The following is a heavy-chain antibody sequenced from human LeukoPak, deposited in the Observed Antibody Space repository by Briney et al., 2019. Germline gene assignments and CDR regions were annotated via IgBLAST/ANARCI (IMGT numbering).Heavy chain of an antibody. CDR2: ISAYNGDT. V-gene: IGHV1-18*01. D-gene: IGHD1-26*01. J-gene: IGHJ4*02. CDR3: ARGVVGATLYYFDY. CDR1: GYTFTNYG. Sequence: GASVRVSCTASGYTFTNYGISWVRQAPGQGLEWMGWISAYNGDTDYAQKLQGRVTMTTDTSTSTAYMDLRSLRSDDTAVYYCARGVVGATLYYFDYWGQGTLVTVSS.